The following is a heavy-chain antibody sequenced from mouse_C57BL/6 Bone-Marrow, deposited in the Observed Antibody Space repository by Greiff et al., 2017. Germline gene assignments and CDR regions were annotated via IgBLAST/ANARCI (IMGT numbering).Heavy chain of an antibody. Sequence: QVQLQQSGPELAKPGASVKISCKASGYAFSSSWMNWVKQRPGKGLEWIGRIYPGDGDTNYNGKFKVKATRTADKSPSTAYMQLSSLTSGDSAVYFCARWDLDGYFDYWGQGTTLTVSS. CDR2: IYPGDGDT. J-gene: IGHJ2*01. V-gene: IGHV1-82*01. D-gene: IGHD4-1*01. CDR3: ARWDLDGYFDY. CDR1: GYAFSSSW.